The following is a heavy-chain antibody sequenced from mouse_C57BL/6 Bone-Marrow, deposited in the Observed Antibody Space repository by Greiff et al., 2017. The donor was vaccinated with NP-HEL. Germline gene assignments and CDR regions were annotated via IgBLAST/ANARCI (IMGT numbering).Heavy chain of an antibody. D-gene: IGHD1-1*01. CDR2: INPNNGGT. CDR3: AREGDYYGSSYQAWFAY. Sequence: EVQLQQSGPELVKPGASVKISCKASGYTFTDYYMNWVKQSHGKSLEWIGDINPNNGGTSYIQKFKGKATLTVDKSSSTAYMELRSLTSEDSAVYYCAREGDYYGSSYQAWFAYWGQGTLVTVSA. V-gene: IGHV1-26*01. CDR1: GYTFTDYY. J-gene: IGHJ3*01.